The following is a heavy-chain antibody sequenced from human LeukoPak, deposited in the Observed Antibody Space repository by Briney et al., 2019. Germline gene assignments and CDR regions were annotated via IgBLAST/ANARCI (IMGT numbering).Heavy chain of an antibody. V-gene: IGHV3-48*01. Sequence: PGGSLRLSCAASGFTFSSYSMNWVRQAPGKGLEWVSYISSSSSTIYYADSVKGPFTISRDNAKNSLYLQMNSLRAEDTAVYYCAFDYGDYLFDYWGQGTLVTVSS. CDR2: ISSSSSTI. D-gene: IGHD4-17*01. J-gene: IGHJ4*02. CDR1: GFTFSSYS. CDR3: AFDYGDYLFDY.